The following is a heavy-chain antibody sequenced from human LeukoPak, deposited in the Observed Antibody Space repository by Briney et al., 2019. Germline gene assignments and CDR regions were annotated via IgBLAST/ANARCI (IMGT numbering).Heavy chain of an antibody. Sequence: GGSLRLSCVASGYTFGNYWMHWVRQPPGKGLVWVSRIYVDGRTTNYADSVKGRFTISRDNAKNTVYLEMNSLSVEDTATYYCIRDFRSADLWGQGTLVTVTS. CDR2: IYVDGRTT. CDR1: GYTFGNYW. CDR3: IRDFRSADL. V-gene: IGHV3-74*01. J-gene: IGHJ5*02.